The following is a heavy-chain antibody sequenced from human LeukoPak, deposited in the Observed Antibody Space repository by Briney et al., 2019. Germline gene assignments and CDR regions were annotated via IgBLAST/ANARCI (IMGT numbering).Heavy chain of an antibody. CDR1: GGSISSYY. V-gene: IGHV4-59*01. D-gene: IGHD3-10*01. CDR2: IYYSGYT. J-gene: IGHJ6*03. Sequence: SETLSLTYTVSGGSISSYYWSWIRQPPGKGLEWIGCIYYSGYTNYKSSLKSRVTISVDTSKNQFSLKLSSVTAADTAVYYCARTTMVRGTYYMDVWGKGTTVTVSS. CDR3: ARTTMVRGTYYMDV.